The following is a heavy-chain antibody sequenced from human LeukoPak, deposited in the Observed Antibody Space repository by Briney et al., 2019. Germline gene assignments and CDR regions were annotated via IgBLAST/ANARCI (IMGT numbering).Heavy chain of an antibody. CDR3: VRASVKSGGAFDI. J-gene: IGHJ3*02. V-gene: IGHV4-59*01. Sequence: SETLSLTCTVSGGSISTDYWSWIRQPPGKGLDWIGYVSFGGGTNYNPSLKSRAITSADTSKNQFSLNLTSVTAADTAVYYCVRASVKSGGAFDIWGQGTMVTVSS. D-gene: IGHD2-15*01. CDR2: VSFGGGT. CDR1: GGSISTDY.